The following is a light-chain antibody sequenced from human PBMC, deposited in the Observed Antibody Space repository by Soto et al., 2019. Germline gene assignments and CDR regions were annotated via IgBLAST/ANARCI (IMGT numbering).Light chain of an antibody. CDR1: TSNIGSKT. CDR3: AAWDDSLNGYV. Sequence: QSVLTQPPSVSGTPGQSVTISCSGSTSNIGSKTVSWYQQLPGTAPKLLIYSNNQRPSGGPDRFSGSKSGTSASLAISGLQSVDEADYYCAAWDDSLNGYVFGAGTTLTVL. CDR2: SNN. V-gene: IGLV1-44*01. J-gene: IGLJ1*01.